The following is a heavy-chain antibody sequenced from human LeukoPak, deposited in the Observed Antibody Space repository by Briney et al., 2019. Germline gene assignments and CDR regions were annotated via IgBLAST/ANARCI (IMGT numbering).Heavy chain of an antibody. J-gene: IGHJ4*01. CDR3: ARDRGAYCGGDCYLGFDY. V-gene: IGHV3-21*01. CDR2: IAGSSGYI. D-gene: IGHD2-21*02. Sequence: GGSLRLSCAASGFTFSSYTVNWVRQAPGKGLEWVSSIAGSSGYISYADSVEGRFTISRDNAKKSLYLQMTSLTAEDTAVYYCARDRGAYCGGDCYLGFDYWGRGTLVTVSS. CDR1: GFTFSSYT.